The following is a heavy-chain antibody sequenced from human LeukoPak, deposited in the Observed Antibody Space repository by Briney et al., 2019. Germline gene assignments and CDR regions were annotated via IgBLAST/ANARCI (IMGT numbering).Heavy chain of an antibody. CDR1: GFTVSSNY. D-gene: IGHD6-13*01. CDR2: IYRGGST. J-gene: IGHJ4*02. V-gene: IGHV3-53*01. Sequence: GGSLRLSCAASGFTVSSNYMSWVRQAPGKGLEWVSVIYRGGSTYYADSVKGRVTISRDNSENTLYLQMNSLRAADTAVYYCARQSRSSSWYLLAFDYWGQGTLVTVSS. CDR3: ARQSRSSSWYLLAFDY.